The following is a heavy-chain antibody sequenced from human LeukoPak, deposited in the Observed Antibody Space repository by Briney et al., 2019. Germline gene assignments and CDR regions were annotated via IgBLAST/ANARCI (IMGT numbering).Heavy chain of an antibody. CDR1: GGSISGYY. D-gene: IGHD3-16*01. J-gene: IGHJ6*02. V-gene: IGHV4-59*01. CDR3: TRQGDQDYYAMDV. CDR2: IYYSRST. Sequence: PSETLSLTCTVSGGSISGYYWSWIRQPPGKGLEWIGYIYYSRSTNYNPPLKSRVTISVDTSKNQFSLKLSSVTAADTAVYYCTRQGDQDYYAMDVWGQGTTVTVSS.